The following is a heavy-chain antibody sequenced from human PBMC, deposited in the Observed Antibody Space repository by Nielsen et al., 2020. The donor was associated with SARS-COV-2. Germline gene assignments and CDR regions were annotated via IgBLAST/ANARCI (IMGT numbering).Heavy chain of an antibody. V-gene: IGHV3-11*05. Sequence: GESLKISCAASGFTFSDYYMSWIRQAPGKGLEWVSYISSSSSYTNYADSVKGRFTISRDNAKNSLYLQMNSLRAEDTAVYYCARDLGSSYGMDVWGQGTMVTVSS. D-gene: IGHD2-2*01. CDR2: ISSSSSYT. CDR1: GFTFSDYY. CDR3: ARDLGSSYGMDV. J-gene: IGHJ6*02.